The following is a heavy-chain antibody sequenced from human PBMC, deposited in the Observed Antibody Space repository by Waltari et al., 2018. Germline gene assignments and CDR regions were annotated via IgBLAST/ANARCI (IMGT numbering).Heavy chain of an antibody. CDR2: ISTGSTYT. V-gene: IGHV3-11*06. CDR3: VRASRNPDY. CDR1: GFIFSDFY. Sequence: GSLRLSCAASGFIFSDFYMTWIRLVPGKGLEWVSYISTGSTYTNYADSVKGRFTISRDNAKNSLYLEMSSLKAEDTAMYYCVRASRNPDYWGQGTLVTVSS. J-gene: IGHJ4*02. D-gene: IGHD1-1*01.